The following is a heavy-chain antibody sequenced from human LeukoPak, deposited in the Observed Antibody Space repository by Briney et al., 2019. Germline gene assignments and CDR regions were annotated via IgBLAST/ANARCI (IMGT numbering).Heavy chain of an antibody. CDR1: GGSISSYY. D-gene: IGHD1-26*01. CDR3: ARVEWELLGVRAFDI. CDR2: IYYSGST. J-gene: IGHJ3*02. V-gene: IGHV4-59*01. Sequence: MLSETLSLTCTVSGGSISSYYWSWIRQPPGKGLEWIGYIYYSGSTNYNPSLKSRVTISVDTSKNQFSLKLSSVTAADTAVYYCARVEWELLGVRAFDIWGQGTMVTVSS.